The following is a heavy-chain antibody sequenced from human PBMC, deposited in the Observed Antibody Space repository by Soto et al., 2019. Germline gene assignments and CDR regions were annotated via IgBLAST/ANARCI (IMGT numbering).Heavy chain of an antibody. CDR3: AKDADRSEYSSSWYYFDY. V-gene: IGHV3-23*01. Sequence: GGSLRLSCAASGFTFLLYAMSWVRQAPGKGLEWVSAINGSGGSTYYADSVKGRFTISRDNSKNTLYLQMNSLRAEDTAVYYCAKDADRSEYSSSWYYFDYWGQGTLVTVSS. CDR1: GFTFLLYA. J-gene: IGHJ4*02. D-gene: IGHD6-13*01. CDR2: INGSGGST.